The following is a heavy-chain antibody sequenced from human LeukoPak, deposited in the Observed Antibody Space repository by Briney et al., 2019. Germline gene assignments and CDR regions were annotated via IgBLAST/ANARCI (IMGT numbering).Heavy chain of an antibody. D-gene: IGHD3-22*01. CDR3: ARPGAYDSSGYSFDY. CDR1: GVSISSSSYY. CDR2: IYYSGSS. V-gene: IGHV4-39*01. Sequence: SETLSLTCTVSGVSISSSSYYWGWIRQPPGKGLEWIGSIYYSGSSYYNPSLKSRVTISVDTSKDQFSLKLSSVTAADTAVYYCARPGAYDSSGYSFDYWGQGTLVTVSS. J-gene: IGHJ4*02.